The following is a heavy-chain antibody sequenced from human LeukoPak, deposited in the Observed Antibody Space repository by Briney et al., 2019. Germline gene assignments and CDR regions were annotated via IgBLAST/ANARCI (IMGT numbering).Heavy chain of an antibody. CDR1: GFPFRKDW. J-gene: IGHJ4*02. CDR2: ISGSGGST. V-gene: IGHV3-23*01. Sequence: HSGGSLRLSCTASGFPFRKDWMTWVRQAPGKGLEWVSAISGSGGSTYYADSVKGRFTISRDNSKNTLYLQMNSLRAEDTAVYYCAKEVVYQLLFSLAYFDYWGQGTLVTVSS. D-gene: IGHD2-2*01. CDR3: AKEVVYQLLFSLAYFDY.